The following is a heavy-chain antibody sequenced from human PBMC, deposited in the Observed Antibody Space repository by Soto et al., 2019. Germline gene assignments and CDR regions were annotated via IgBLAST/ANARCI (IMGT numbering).Heavy chain of an antibody. CDR2: INHSGST. Sequence: LSLTCAVYGGSFSGYYWSWIRQPPGKGLEWIGEINHSGSTNYNPSLKSRVTISVDTSKNQFSLKLSSVTAADTAVYYCARGARGMDGGYYGMDVWGQGTTVTVSS. CDR3: ARGARGMDGGYYGMDV. V-gene: IGHV4-34*01. J-gene: IGHJ6*02. CDR1: GGSFSGYY. D-gene: IGHD6-13*01.